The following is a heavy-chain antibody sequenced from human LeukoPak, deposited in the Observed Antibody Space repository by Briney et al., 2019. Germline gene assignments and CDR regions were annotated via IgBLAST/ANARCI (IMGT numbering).Heavy chain of an antibody. CDR1: GYTFTGYY. CDR2: INPNSGGT. V-gene: IGHV1-2*02. CDR3: ARDVGYGPQGPFDP. D-gene: IGHD3-10*01. Sequence: GASVKVSCKASGYTFTGYYMHWVRQAPGQGLEWMGWINPNSGGTNYAQKFQGRVTMTRDTSISTAYMELSRLRSDDTAVYYCARDVGYGPQGPFDPWGQGTLVTVSS. J-gene: IGHJ5*02.